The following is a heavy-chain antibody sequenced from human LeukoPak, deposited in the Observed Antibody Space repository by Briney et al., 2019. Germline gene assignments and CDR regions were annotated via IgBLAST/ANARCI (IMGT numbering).Heavy chain of an antibody. D-gene: IGHD3-22*01. CDR1: GFTFDDYA. V-gene: IGHV3-9*01. Sequence: GRSLRLSCAASGFTFDDYAMFWVRQAPGKGLEWVSGISWDSKNIGYAASVKGRFTISRDNAKNSLYLQMNSLRADDTAFYYCAKGNRDSSGFYYYYGMDGWGQGTTATVSS. CDR3: AKGNRDSSGFYYYYGMDG. J-gene: IGHJ6*02. CDR2: ISWDSKNI.